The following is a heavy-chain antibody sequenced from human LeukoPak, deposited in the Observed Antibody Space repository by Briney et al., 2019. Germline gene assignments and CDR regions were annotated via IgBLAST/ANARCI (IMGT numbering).Heavy chain of an antibody. D-gene: IGHD5-24*01. CDR1: GGSISSYY. CDR3: AREGDGYNYWFDP. CDR2: IYYSGTT. J-gene: IGHJ5*02. V-gene: IGHV4-59*01. Sequence: PSETLSLTCTVSGGSISSYYWNWIRQPPAKGLEWIGYIYYSGTTNYNPSLKSRVSMSVDTSKNQFSLKLSSVTAADTAVYYCAREGDGYNYWFDPWGQGTLVTVSS.